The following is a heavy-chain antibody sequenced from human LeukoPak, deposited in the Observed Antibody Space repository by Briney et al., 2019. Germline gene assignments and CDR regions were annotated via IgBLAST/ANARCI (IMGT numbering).Heavy chain of an antibody. CDR1: GFIFNDYA. Sequence: GGSLRLSCATSGFIFNDYAMAWVRQAPGKGLEWVANIKQDGSEKYYVDSVKGRFTISRDNAKNSLYLQMNSLRAEDTAVYYCASSLAAAGYWYFDLWGRGTLVTVSS. J-gene: IGHJ2*01. D-gene: IGHD6-13*01. CDR2: IKQDGSEK. CDR3: ASSLAAAGYWYFDL. V-gene: IGHV3-7*01.